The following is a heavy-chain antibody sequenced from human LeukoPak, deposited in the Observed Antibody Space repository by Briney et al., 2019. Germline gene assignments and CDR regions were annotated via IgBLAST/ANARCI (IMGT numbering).Heavy chain of an antibody. D-gene: IGHD3-22*01. CDR2: IYYSGST. CDR1: GGSISSGDYY. CDR3: ACRVVVVMGRPFDY. V-gene: IGHV4-30-4*01. Sequence: PSETLSLTCTVSGGSISSGDYYWSWIRQPPGKGLEWIGYIYYSGSTYYNPSLKRRVTISVDTPKNQFSLKLSSLTPADTPLYYCACRVVVVMGRPFDYWGQGTLVTVSS. J-gene: IGHJ4*02.